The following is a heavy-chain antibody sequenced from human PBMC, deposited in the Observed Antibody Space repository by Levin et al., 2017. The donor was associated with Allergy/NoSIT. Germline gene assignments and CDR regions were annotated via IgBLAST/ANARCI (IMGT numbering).Heavy chain of an antibody. J-gene: IGHJ4*02. CDR2: INHSGST. CDR1: GGSFSGYY. D-gene: IGHD3-9*01. V-gene: IGHV4-34*01. CDR3: ARGARPALRYVDWVLEFDY. Sequence: SQTLSLPCAVYGGSFSGYYWSWIRQPPGKGLEWIGEINHSGSTNYNPSLKSRVTISVDTSKNQFSLKLSSVTAADTAVYYCARGARPALRYVDWVLEFDYWGQGTLVTVSS.